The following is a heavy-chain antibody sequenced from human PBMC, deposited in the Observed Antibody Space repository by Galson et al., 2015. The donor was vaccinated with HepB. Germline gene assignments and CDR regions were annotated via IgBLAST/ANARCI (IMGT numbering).Heavy chain of an antibody. V-gene: IGHV3-49*03. Sequence: SLRLSCAASGFTFGDYAMSWFRQAPGKGLEWVGFIRSKAYGGTTEYAASVKGRFTISRDDSKSIAYLQMNSLKTEDTAVYYCTTALYDILTGYFFWLNWGQGTLVTVSS. D-gene: IGHD3-9*01. CDR3: TTALYDILTGYFFWLN. CDR1: GFTFGDYA. J-gene: IGHJ4*02. CDR2: IRSKAYGGTT.